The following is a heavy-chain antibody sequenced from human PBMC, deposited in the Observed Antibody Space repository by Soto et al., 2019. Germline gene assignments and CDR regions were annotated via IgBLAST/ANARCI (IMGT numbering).Heavy chain of an antibody. CDR3: ARDGYYDSSGYYEGSDY. CDR2: IYSGGST. D-gene: IGHD3-22*01. J-gene: IGHJ4*02. Sequence: GGSLRLSCAASGLTASSNYMSWVRQAPGKGLEWVSVIYSGGSTYYADSVKGRFTISRDNSKNTLYLQMNSLRAEDTAVYYCARDGYYDSSGYYEGSDYWGQGTLVTVSS. CDR1: GLTASSNY. V-gene: IGHV3-53*01.